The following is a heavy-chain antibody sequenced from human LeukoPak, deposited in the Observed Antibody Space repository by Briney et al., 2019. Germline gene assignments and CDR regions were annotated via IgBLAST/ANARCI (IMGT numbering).Heavy chain of an antibody. CDR1: GFTFSSYW. J-gene: IGHJ4*02. D-gene: IGHD3-3*01. Sequence: GGSLRLSCAASGFTFSSYWMNWARQAPGKGLEWVASINHNGNVNYYVDSVKGRFTISRDNSKNTLYLQMNSLRAEDTAVYYCARDSKGGYDFWSGYYTHLDYWGQGTLVTVSS. CDR2: INHNGNVN. CDR3: ARDSKGGYDFWSGYYTHLDY. V-gene: IGHV3-7*01.